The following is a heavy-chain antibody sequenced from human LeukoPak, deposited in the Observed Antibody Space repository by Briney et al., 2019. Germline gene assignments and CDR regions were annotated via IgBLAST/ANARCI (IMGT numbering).Heavy chain of an antibody. CDR3: ATGSSYGDY. V-gene: IGHV1-2*02. D-gene: IGHD5-18*01. Sequence: GESLKISCKGSGYSFTNYWIGWVRQAPGQGLEWMGWINPNSGGTNYAQKFQGRVTMTRDTSISTAYVELSSLTSDDTAVYFCATGSSYGDYWGQGTLVTVSS. CDR2: INPNSGGT. CDR1: GYSFTNYW. J-gene: IGHJ4*02.